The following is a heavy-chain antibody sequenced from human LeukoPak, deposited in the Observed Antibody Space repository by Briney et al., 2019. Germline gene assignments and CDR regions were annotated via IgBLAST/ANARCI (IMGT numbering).Heavy chain of an antibody. J-gene: IGHJ6*03. Sequence: SETLSLTCTVSGGSISSYDWSWIRQPPGKGLEWIGYIYTSGSTNYNPSLKSRVTISVDTSKNQYSLKLSSVTAADTAVYYCARHGYGDYVDYYYYMDVWGKGTTVTVSS. CDR1: GGSISSYD. V-gene: IGHV4-4*09. CDR2: IYTSGST. D-gene: IGHD4-17*01. CDR3: ARHGYGDYVDYYYYMDV.